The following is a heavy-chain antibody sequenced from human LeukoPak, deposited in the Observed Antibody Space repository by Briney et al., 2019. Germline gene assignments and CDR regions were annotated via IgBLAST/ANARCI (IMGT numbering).Heavy chain of an antibody. J-gene: IGHJ5*02. CDR2: IIPIFGTA. CDR1: GGTFSSYA. CDR3: ARAQDGYNHRGFDP. D-gene: IGHD5-24*01. V-gene: IGHV1-69*05. Sequence: ASVKVSCKASGGTFSSYAISWVRQAPGQGLEWMGGIIPIFGTANYAQKFQGRVTITTDESTSTAYMELSSLRSEDTAAYYCARAQDGYNHRGFDPWGQGTLVTVSS.